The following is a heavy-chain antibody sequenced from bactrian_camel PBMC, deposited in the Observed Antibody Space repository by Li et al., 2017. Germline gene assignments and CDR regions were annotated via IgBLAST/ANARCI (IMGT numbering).Heavy chain of an antibody. Sequence: HVQLVESGGGSAQAGGSLSLSCAASGYDVRNGCMAWFRTGPGKEREGVASIDSSGDTAYADSVKGRFTISKDKANNTLYLQMHSLKLDDTAMYYCAAKFCTNIGCCSFNGQYTYWGQGTQVTVS. J-gene: IGHJ4*01. D-gene: IGHD1*01. CDR3: AAKFCTNIGCCSFNGQYTY. V-gene: IGHV3S53*01. CDR2: IDSSGDT. CDR1: GYDVRNGC.